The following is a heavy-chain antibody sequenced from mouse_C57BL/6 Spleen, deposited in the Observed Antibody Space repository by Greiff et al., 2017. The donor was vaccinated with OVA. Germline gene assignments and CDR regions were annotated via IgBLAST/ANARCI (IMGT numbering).Heavy chain of an antibody. CDR1: GYTFTSYW. J-gene: IGHJ3*01. CDR3: ARSYYYGSSLAY. D-gene: IGHD1-1*01. V-gene: IGHV1-69*01. Sequence: QVQLQQPGAELVMPGASVKLSCKASGYTFTSYWMHWVKQRPGQGLEWIGEIDPSDSYTNYNQKFKGKSTLTVDKSSSTAYMQLSSLTSEDSAVYYCARSYYYGSSLAYWGLGTLVTVSA. CDR2: IDPSDSYT.